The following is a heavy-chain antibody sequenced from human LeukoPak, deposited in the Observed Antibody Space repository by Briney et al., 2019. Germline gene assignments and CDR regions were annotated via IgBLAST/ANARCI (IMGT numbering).Heavy chain of an antibody. Sequence: PGGSLRLSCAASGFTVSSDYMSWVRQAPGKGLEWVSVIYSGSSTYYADSVKGRFTISRDNSKNTVYLQMKSLRAEDTAVYYCARGTWLNNPFDYWGQGTQVTVSS. CDR2: IYSGSST. J-gene: IGHJ4*02. CDR1: GFTVSSDY. D-gene: IGHD1/OR15-1a*01. CDR3: ARGTWLNNPFDY. V-gene: IGHV3-66*01.